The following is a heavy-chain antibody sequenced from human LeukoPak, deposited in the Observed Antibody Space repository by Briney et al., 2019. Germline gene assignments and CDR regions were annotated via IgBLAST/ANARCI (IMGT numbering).Heavy chain of an antibody. CDR3: ATGLPGALRPLLGY. CDR1: GYTLTELS. CDR2: FDPEDGET. V-gene: IGHV1-24*01. Sequence: GASVKVSCKVSGYTLTELSMHWVRQAPGKGLEWMGGFDPEDGETIYAQKFQGRVTMTEDTSTDTAYTELSSLRSEDTAVYYCATGLPGALRPLLGYWGQGTLVTVSS. D-gene: IGHD2-21*02. J-gene: IGHJ4*02.